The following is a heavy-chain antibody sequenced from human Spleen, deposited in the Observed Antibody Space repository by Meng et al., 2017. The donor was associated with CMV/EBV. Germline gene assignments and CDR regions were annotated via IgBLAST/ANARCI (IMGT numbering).Heavy chain of an antibody. J-gene: IGHJ5*02. Sequence: SETLSLTCTVSGGSISSSSYYWGWIRQPPGKGLEWIGSIYYSGSTYYNPSLKSRVTISIDTSKNQFSLKLSSVTAADTAVYYCARGARGIVLVPATIWFDPWGQGTLVTVS. CDR3: ARGARGIVLVPATIWFDP. CDR1: GGSISSSSYY. CDR2: IYYSGST. D-gene: IGHD2-2*01. V-gene: IGHV4-39*07.